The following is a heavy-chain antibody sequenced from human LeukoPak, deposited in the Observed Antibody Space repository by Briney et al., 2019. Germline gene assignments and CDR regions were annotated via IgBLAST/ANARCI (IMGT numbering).Heavy chain of an antibody. Sequence: SETMSLTCAVSGESFSAYYWTWIRQPPGKGLEWVGKINHDGTTNYNPSLESRVTMSVDTSKNQFSLKLSSVTAADTAMYYCARGLITIFGVVDYWGQGALVTVSS. J-gene: IGHJ4*02. CDR3: ARGLITIFGVVDY. D-gene: IGHD3-3*01. CDR2: INHDGTT. CDR1: GESFSAYY. V-gene: IGHV4-34*01.